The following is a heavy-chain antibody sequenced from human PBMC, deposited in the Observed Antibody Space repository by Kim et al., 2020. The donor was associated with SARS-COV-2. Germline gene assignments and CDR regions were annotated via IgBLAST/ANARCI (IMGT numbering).Heavy chain of an antibody. J-gene: IGHJ4*02. Sequence: GGSLRLSCAASGFTFSSYGMHWVRQAPGKGLEWVAVIWYDGSNKYYADSVKGRFTISRDNSKNTLYLQMNSLRAEDTAVYYCARDGPYCSGGSCYLDYWGQGTLVTVSS. V-gene: IGHV3-33*01. CDR3: ARDGPYCSGGSCYLDY. D-gene: IGHD2-15*01. CDR1: GFTFSSYG. CDR2: IWYDGSNK.